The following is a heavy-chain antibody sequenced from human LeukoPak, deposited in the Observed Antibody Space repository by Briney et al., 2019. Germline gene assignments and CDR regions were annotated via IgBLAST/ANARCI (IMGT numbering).Heavy chain of an antibody. CDR3: ARGMGDGYTGVRGEFDC. V-gene: IGHV1-46*01. J-gene: IGHJ4*02. D-gene: IGHD5-24*01. Sequence: ASVKVSCKASGYTFTNYYMHWVRQAPGKGLEWMGIITASGGSTTYAQKFRGRVTMTRDTSTSTVYMEMSSLRSEDTAVYYCARGMGDGYTGVRGEFDCWGQGTLVTVSS. CDR2: ITASGGST. CDR1: GYTFTNYY.